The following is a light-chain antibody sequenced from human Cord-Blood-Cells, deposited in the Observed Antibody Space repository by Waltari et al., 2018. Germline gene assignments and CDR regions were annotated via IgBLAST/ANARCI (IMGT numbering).Light chain of an antibody. CDR1: SSDLGGYNY. CDR2: DVS. J-gene: IGLJ2*01. CDR3: SSYTSSSTYVV. Sequence: QSALTQPASVSGSPGQSITIPCTGTSSDLGGYNYVPCYQQHPGKAPKLMIYDVSNRPSGVSNRFSGSKSGNTASLTISGLQAEDEADYYCSSYTSSSTYVVFGGGTKLTVL. V-gene: IGLV2-14*01.